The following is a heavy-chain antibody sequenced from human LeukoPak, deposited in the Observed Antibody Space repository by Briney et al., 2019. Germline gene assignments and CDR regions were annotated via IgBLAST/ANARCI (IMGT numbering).Heavy chain of an antibody. J-gene: IGHJ4*02. D-gene: IGHD2-21*02. CDR2: IYSGGST. CDR3: ARSYRGVTDY. V-gene: IGHV3-53*01. CDR1: GFTFDDYA. Sequence: GRSLRLSCAASGFTFDDYAMHWVRQAPGKGLEWVSVIYSGGSTYYADSVKGRFTISRDNSKNTLYLQMNSLRAEDTAVYYCARSYRGVTDYWGQGTLVTVSS.